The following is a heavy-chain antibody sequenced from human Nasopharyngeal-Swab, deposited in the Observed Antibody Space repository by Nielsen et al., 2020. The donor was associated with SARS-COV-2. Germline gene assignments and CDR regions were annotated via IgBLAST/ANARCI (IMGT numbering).Heavy chain of an antibody. V-gene: IGHV3-30-3*01. J-gene: IGHJ3*01. D-gene: IGHD5-18*01. CDR1: GFTFSSYA. CDR3: AREGDTTWGAFDL. CDR2: ISYDGSTK. Sequence: GESLKISCAASGFTFSSYAIHWVRQAPGKGLEWVAVISYDGSTKFYADSLRGRFTISGDDSKNTLYLQMNSLRAEDTAVYYCAREGDTTWGAFDLWGQGTMVAVSS.